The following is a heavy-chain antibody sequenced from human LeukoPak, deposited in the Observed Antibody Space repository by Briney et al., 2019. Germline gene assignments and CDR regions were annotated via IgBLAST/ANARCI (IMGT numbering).Heavy chain of an antibody. Sequence: PGGSLRLSCAASGFTFSSYAMSWVRQAPGKGLEWVSAISGSGGSTYYADSVKGRFTISRDNSKNTLYLQMNSLRAEDTAVYYCAKDSLTRCSGGSCYPAGYFQHWGQGTLVTVSS. D-gene: IGHD2-15*01. J-gene: IGHJ1*01. CDR1: GFTFSSYA. V-gene: IGHV3-23*01. CDR2: ISGSGGST. CDR3: AKDSLTRCSGGSCYPAGYFQH.